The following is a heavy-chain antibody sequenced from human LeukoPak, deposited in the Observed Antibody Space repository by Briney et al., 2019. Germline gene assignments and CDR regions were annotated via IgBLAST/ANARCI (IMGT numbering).Heavy chain of an antibody. J-gene: IGHJ6*03. Sequence: SETLSLTCTVSGYSISSGYYWGWIRQPPGKGLEWIGSIYHSGRTYYNPSLKSRVTISVDTSKNQFSLKLSSVTAADTAVYYCARVDMVRGVMPRTYYMGVWGKGTTVTISS. CDR3: ARVDMVRGVMPRTYYMGV. CDR2: IYHSGRT. CDR1: GYSISSGYY. D-gene: IGHD3-10*01. V-gene: IGHV4-38-2*02.